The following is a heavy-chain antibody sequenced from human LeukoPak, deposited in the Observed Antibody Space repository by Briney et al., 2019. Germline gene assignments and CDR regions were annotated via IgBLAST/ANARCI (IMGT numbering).Heavy chain of an antibody. CDR2: IYPGDSDT. V-gene: IGHV5-51*01. Sequence: GESLQISCKGSGYSFTSYWIGWVRQMPGKGLEWMGIIYPGDSDTRYSPSFQGQVTISAGKFISTAYLQWSSLKASDTAMYYCARVEMATSGHFDYWGQGTLVTVSS. J-gene: IGHJ4*02. CDR1: GYSFTSYW. D-gene: IGHD5-12*01. CDR3: ARVEMATSGHFDY.